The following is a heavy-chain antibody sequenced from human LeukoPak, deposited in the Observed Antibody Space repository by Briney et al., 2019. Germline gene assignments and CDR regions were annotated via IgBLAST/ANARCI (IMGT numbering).Heavy chain of an antibody. J-gene: IGHJ3*02. CDR1: GYTFTSYY. Sequence: GASVKVSCKASGYTFTSYYMHWVRQAPGQGLEWMGIINPSGGSTSYAQKFQGRVTMTRDTSTSTVYMELSSLRSEDTAVYYCARESGALDYGGNSGAFDIWGQGTMVTVSS. CDR2: INPSGGST. V-gene: IGHV1-46*01. CDR3: ARESGALDYGGNSGAFDI. D-gene: IGHD4-23*01.